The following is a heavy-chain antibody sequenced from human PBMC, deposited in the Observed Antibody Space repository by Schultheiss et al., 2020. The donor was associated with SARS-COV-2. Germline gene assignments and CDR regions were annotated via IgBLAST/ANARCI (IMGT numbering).Heavy chain of an antibody. CDR2: ISGSGGST. J-gene: IGHJ6*02. Sequence: GGSLRLSCAASGFTFSSYGMHWVRQAPGKGLEWVSAISGSGGSTYYADSVKGRFTISRDNSKNTLYLQMNSLRAEDTAVYYCARDRGLRYYGMDVWGQGTTVTVSS. V-gene: IGHV3-23*01. CDR1: GFTFSSYG. D-gene: IGHD4-17*01. CDR3: ARDRGLRYYGMDV.